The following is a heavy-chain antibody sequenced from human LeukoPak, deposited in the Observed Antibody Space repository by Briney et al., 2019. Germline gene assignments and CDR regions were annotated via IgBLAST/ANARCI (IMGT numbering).Heavy chain of an antibody. J-gene: IGHJ4*02. CDR2: IYSGGDR. Sequence: HPGGSLRLSCAPSDFRVTSYYMGWVRQAPGKGLDWVSLIYSGGDRYYAGSVKGRFTISRDTSKNTLDLQMNSLRPEDTAVYYCARSTYCSSTSCPFDYWGQGTLVTVSS. CDR3: ARSTYCSSTSCPFDY. CDR1: DFRVTSYY. D-gene: IGHD2-2*01. V-gene: IGHV3-53*01.